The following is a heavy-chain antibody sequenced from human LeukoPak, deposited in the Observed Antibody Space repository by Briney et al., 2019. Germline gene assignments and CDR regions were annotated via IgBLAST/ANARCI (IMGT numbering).Heavy chain of an antibody. CDR1: GITLSNYG. CDR2: IKQDGSEK. CDR3: VRALGSSSADY. J-gene: IGHJ4*02. Sequence: GGSLRLSCAVSGITLSNYGMSWVRQAPGKGLEWVANIKQDGSEKYYVDSVEGRFTISRDNAKNSLSLQMNSLRGEDTAVYFCVRALGSSSADYWGQGTLVTVSS. V-gene: IGHV3-7*01. D-gene: IGHD6-6*01.